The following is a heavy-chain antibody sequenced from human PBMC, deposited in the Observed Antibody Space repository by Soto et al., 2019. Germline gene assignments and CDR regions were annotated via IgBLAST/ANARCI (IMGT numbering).Heavy chain of an antibody. Sequence: PSETLSLTCAVYGGSFSGYYWSWIRQPPGKGLEWIGEINHSGSTNYNPSLKSRVTISVDTSKNQFSLKLSSVTAADTAVYYCASRPSVVVPAAIWDWFDPWGQGTLVTVYS. CDR1: GGSFSGYY. V-gene: IGHV4-34*01. CDR3: ASRPSVVVPAAIWDWFDP. D-gene: IGHD2-2*01. CDR2: INHSGST. J-gene: IGHJ5*02.